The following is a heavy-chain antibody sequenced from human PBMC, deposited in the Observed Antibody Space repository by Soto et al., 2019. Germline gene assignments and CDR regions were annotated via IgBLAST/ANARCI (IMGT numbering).Heavy chain of an antibody. CDR1: GYSFTSYW. CDR3: ARAAAAGTSGFYYGMDV. V-gene: IGHV5-51*01. D-gene: IGHD6-13*01. Sequence: PGESLKISCKGSGYSFTSYWIGWVRQMPGKGLEWMGIIYPGDSDTRYSPSFQGQVTISADKSISTAYLQWSSLKASDTAMYYCARAAAAGTSGFYYGMDVWGQGTTVTVSS. J-gene: IGHJ6*02. CDR2: IYPGDSDT.